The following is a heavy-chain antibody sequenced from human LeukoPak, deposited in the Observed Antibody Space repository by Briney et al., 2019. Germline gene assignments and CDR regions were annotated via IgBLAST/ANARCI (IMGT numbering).Heavy chain of an antibody. CDR1: GFTFSSYG. J-gene: IGHJ4*02. V-gene: IGHV3-23*01. CDR2: ISGSGGST. Sequence: GRSLRLSCAASGFTFSSYGMHWVRQAPGKGLEWVSVISGSGGSTYYADSVKGRFTISRDKSKNTLYLQMHSLRAEDTAVYYCAKQSGYSYGPFDYWGQGTLVTVSS. CDR3: AKQSGYSYGPFDY. D-gene: IGHD5-18*01.